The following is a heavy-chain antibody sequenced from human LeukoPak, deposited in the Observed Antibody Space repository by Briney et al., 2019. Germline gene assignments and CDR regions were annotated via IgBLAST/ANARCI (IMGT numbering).Heavy chain of an antibody. V-gene: IGHV4-31*03. CDR2: IYYSGST. D-gene: IGHD6-6*01. CDR1: GGSISSGGYY. Sequence: PSQTLSLTCTVSGGSISSGGYYWSWIRQHPGKGLEWIGYIYYSGSTYYNPSLKSRVTISVDTSKNQFSLKVSSVTAADTAVYYCARYSSSSGAFDYWGQGTLVTVSS. CDR3: ARYSSSSGAFDY. J-gene: IGHJ4*02.